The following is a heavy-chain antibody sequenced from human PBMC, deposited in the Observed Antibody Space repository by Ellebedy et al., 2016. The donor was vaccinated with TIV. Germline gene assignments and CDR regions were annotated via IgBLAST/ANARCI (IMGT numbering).Heavy chain of an antibody. CDR1: GYTFTSYG. J-gene: IGHJ5*02. CDR2: ISAYNGNT. Sequence: ASVKVSCXASGYTFTSYGISWVRQAPGQGLEWMGWISAYNGNTNYAQKFQGRVTITADESTSTAYMELSSLRSEDTAVYYCARSAVSRGVVSRLLDPWGQGTLVTVSS. D-gene: IGHD3-3*01. CDR3: ARSAVSRGVVSRLLDP. V-gene: IGHV1-18*01.